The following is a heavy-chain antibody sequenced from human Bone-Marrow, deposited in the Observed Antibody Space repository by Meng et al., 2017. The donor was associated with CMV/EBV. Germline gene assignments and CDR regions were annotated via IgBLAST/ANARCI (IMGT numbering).Heavy chain of an antibody. J-gene: IGHJ6*02. D-gene: IGHD3-10*01. CDR3: ASHNPGRGYYYGMDV. V-gene: IGHV3-21*01. CDR1: GFTFSSYS. CDR2: ISSSSSYI. Sequence: GESLKISCAASGFTFSSYSMNWVRQATGKGLEWVSSISSSSSYIYYADSVKGRFTISRDNAKNSLYLQMNSLRAEDTAVYYCASHNPGRGYYYGMDVWGQGTTVTVSS.